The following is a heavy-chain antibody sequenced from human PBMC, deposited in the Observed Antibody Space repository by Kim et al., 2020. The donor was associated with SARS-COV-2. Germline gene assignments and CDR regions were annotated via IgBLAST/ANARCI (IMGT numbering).Heavy chain of an antibody. Sequence: GGSLRLSCAASGFTFSSYGMHWVRQAPGKGLEWVAVIWYDGSNKYYADSVKGRFTISRDNSKNTLYLQMNSLRAEDTAVYYCAKTPSRTVTALYYFDYWGQGTLVTVSS. CDR1: GFTFSSYG. CDR2: IWYDGSNK. D-gene: IGHD4-17*01. J-gene: IGHJ4*02. CDR3: AKTPSRTVTALYYFDY. V-gene: IGHV3-33*06.